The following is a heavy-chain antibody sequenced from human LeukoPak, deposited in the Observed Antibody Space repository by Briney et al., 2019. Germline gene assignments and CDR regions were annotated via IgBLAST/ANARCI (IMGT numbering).Heavy chain of an antibody. CDR2: IYSGGST. V-gene: IGHV3-66*01. D-gene: IGHD4-17*01. Sequence: GGSLRLSCAASGFTVSSNYMSWVRQAPGKGLEWVSVIYSGGSTYYADSVKGRFTISRDNSKNTLYLQMNSLRAEDTAVYYCARIRADGDYRFDYWGQGTLVTVSS. J-gene: IGHJ4*02. CDR1: GFTVSSNY. CDR3: ARIRADGDYRFDY.